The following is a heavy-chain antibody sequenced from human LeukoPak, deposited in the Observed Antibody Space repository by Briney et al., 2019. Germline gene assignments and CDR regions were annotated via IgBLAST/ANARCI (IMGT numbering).Heavy chain of an antibody. J-gene: IGHJ4*02. CDR2: ISAYNGNT. V-gene: IGHV1-18*01. Sequence: ASVKVSCKVSGYTLTELSMHWVRQAPGQGLEWMGWISAYNGNTNYAQKLQGRVTMTTDTSTSTAYMELRSLRSDDTAVYYCARDPVAGQWFDYWGQGTLVTVSS. CDR3: ARDPVAGQWFDY. CDR1: GYTLTELS. D-gene: IGHD6-19*01.